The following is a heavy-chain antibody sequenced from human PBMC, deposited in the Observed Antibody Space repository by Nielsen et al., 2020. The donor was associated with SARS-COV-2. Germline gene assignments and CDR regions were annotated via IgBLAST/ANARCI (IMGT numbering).Heavy chain of an antibody. V-gene: IGHV1-69*05. D-gene: IGHD6-13*01. CDR2: IIPIFGTA. Sequence: WVRQAPGQGLEWMGGIIPIFGTANYAQKFQGRVTMTRDTSASTVYMELSSLRSEDTAVYYCARGYSNRRFDPWGQGTLVTVSS. CDR3: ARGYSNRRFDP. J-gene: IGHJ5*02.